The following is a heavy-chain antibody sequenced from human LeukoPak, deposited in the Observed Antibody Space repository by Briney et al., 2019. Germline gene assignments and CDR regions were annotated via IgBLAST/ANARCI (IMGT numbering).Heavy chain of an antibody. J-gene: IGHJ6*02. CDR2: IYYSGST. D-gene: IGHD2-15*01. V-gene: IGHV4-39*01. Sequence: SGTLSLTCTVSGGSISSSSYYWGWIRQPPGKGLEWIGSIYYSGSTYYNPSLKSRVTISVDTSKNQFSLKLSSVTAADTAVYYCARSVGCGSCYSGPGYGMDVWGQGTTVTVSS. CDR1: GGSISSSSYY. CDR3: ARSVGCGSCYSGPGYGMDV.